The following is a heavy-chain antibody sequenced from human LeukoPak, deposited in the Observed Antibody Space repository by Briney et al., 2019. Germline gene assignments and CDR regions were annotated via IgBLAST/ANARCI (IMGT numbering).Heavy chain of an antibody. J-gene: IGHJ4*02. CDR2: IRAYNGNT. Sequence: ASVKVSCKTSGYTFTNYDTSWVRQAPGQGLEWMGWIRAYNGNTKYAQNVQGRVTMTTDTSTSTAYMELRSLRSDDTAVYYCARDLSDDSGNYDHYFDYWGQGTLVTVSS. V-gene: IGHV1-18*01. D-gene: IGHD3-22*01. CDR1: GYTFTNYD. CDR3: ARDLSDDSGNYDHYFDY.